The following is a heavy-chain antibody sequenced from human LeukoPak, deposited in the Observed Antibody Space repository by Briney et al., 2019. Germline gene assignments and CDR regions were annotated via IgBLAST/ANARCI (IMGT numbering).Heavy chain of an antibody. CDR2: IIPIFGTA. CDR3: ATGPVLEWLLWLY. D-gene: IGHD3-3*01. J-gene: IGHJ4*02. V-gene: IGHV1-69*13. Sequence: GASVKVSCKASGGTFSSYAISWVRQAPGQGLEWMGGIIPIFGTANYAQKFQGRVTITADESTSTAYMELSSLRSEDTAVYYCATGPVLEWLLWLYWGQGTLVTVSS. CDR1: GGTFSSYA.